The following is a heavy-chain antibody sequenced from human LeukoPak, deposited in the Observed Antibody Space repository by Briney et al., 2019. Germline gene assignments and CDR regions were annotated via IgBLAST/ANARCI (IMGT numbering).Heavy chain of an antibody. CDR2: IYHSGST. CDR1: GYSIISGYY. V-gene: IGHV4-38-2*02. CDR3: ARGGSSSLDRGWFDP. Sequence: SETLSLTCTVSGYSIISGYYWGWIRQPPGKGLEWIGSIYHSGSTYYNPSLKSRVTISVDTSKNQFSLKLSSVTAADTAVYYCARGGSSSLDRGWFDPWGQGTLVTVSS. D-gene: IGHD6-13*01. J-gene: IGHJ5*02.